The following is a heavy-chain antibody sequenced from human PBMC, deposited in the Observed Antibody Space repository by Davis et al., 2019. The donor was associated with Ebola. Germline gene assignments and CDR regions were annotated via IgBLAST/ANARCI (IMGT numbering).Heavy chain of an antibody. V-gene: IGHV3-33*01. CDR3: ARSTTATHYYYYGMDV. CDR1: GFTFSSYG. D-gene: IGHD4-17*01. J-gene: IGHJ6*02. Sequence: PGGSLRLSCAASGFTFSSYGMHWVRQAPGKGLEWVAVIWYDGSNKYYADSVKGRFTISRDNSKNTLYLQMNSLRAEDTAVYYCARSTTATHYYYYGMDVWGQGTTVTVSS. CDR2: IWYDGSNK.